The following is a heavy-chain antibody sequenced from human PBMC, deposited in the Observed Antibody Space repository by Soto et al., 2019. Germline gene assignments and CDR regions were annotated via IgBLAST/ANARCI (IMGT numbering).Heavy chain of an antibody. D-gene: IGHD2-2*02. CDR1: GGTFSSYA. J-gene: IGHJ6*02. Sequence: ASVKVSCQASGGTFSSYAISWVRQAPGQGLEWMGGIIPIFGTANYAQKFQGRVTITADESTSTAYMELSSLRSEDTAVYYCARDRDCSSTSCYTYYYGMDVWGQGTTVTVSS. V-gene: IGHV1-69*13. CDR3: ARDRDCSSTSCYTYYYGMDV. CDR2: IIPIFGTA.